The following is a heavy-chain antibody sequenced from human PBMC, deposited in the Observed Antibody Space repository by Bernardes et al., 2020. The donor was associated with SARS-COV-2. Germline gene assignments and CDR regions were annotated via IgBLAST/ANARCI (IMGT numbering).Heavy chain of an antibody. CDR1: GFTSSTNW. D-gene: IGHD6-6*01. J-gene: IGHJ6*02. CDR3: ARDVVEYASHYYGMDV. CDR2: IKFDGSEE. Sequence: GGSLRLSCAASGFTSSTNWMTWVRQAAGKGLEWVAKIKFDGSEEYYVDSVKGRFTISRDNVKNSLYLQMNSLRAEDTAVYYCARDVVEYASHYYGMDVWGQGTTVTVSS. V-gene: IGHV3-7*03.